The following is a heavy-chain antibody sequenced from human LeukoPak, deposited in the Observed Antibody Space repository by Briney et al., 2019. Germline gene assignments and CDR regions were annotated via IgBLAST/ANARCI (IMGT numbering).Heavy chain of an antibody. J-gene: IGHJ5*02. CDR3: ARVGCSSTSSYHNWFDP. V-gene: IGHV1-69*05. Sequence: ASVKVSCKASGDTFSSYAISWVRQAPGQGLEWMGGIIPIFGTANYAQKFQGRVTITTDESTSTAYMELSSLRSEDTAVYYCARVGCSSTSSYHNWFDPWGQGTLVTVSS. CDR2: IIPIFGTA. CDR1: GDTFSSYA. D-gene: IGHD2-2*01.